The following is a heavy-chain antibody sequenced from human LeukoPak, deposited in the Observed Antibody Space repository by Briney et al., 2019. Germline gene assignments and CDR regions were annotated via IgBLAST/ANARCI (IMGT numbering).Heavy chain of an antibody. J-gene: IGHJ6*02. CDR2: INAGNGNT. Sequence: RASVKVSCTASGYTFTSFGISWVRQAPGQRLEWMGWINAGNGNTKYSQKFQGRVTITRDTSASTAYMELSSLRSEDTAVYYCARTPVPAAMYGMDVWGQGTTVTVSS. CDR3: ARTPVPAAMYGMDV. V-gene: IGHV1-3*01. CDR1: GYTFTSFG. D-gene: IGHD2-2*01.